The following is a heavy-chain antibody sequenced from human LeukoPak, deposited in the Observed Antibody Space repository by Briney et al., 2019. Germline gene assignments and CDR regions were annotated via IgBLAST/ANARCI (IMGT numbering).Heavy chain of an antibody. CDR3: ARGMIAAAGRAFDY. CDR1: GYTFSDYY. J-gene: IGHJ4*02. V-gene: IGHV1-2*02. Sequence: ASVKVSCKTSGYTFSDYYINWVRQAPGQGLEWMGWINPNSGSTNFAQSFQGRVTMTRDTSISTAYMDLNSLRSDDTAVYYCARGMIAAAGRAFDYWDQGTLVTVSS. CDR2: INPNSGST. D-gene: IGHD6-25*01.